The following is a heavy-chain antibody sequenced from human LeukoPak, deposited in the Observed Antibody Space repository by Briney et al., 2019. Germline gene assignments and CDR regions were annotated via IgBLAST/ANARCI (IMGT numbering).Heavy chain of an antibody. D-gene: IGHD5-24*01. Sequence: SETLSLTCTVSGGSINSYWSWIRQPPGKGLEYIGYIFNSGTTNYNPSLKSRVTMSVDTSRSQFSLRLTSVTAADTALYYCARVNTDGGASFDFWGQGTLVTVSS. CDR3: ARVNTDGGASFDF. CDR2: IFNSGTT. CDR1: GGSINSY. J-gene: IGHJ4*02. V-gene: IGHV4-59*01.